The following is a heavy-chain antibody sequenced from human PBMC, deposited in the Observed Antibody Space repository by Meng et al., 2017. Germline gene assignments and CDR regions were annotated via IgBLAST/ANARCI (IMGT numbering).Heavy chain of an antibody. CDR1: GYTFTGYY. J-gene: IGHJ4*02. V-gene: IGHV1-2*06. CDR2: INPNSGGT. CDR3: ARDPGGSSGWSPHSRAGY. Sequence: QVQLVQSGAEVKKPGASVKVSCKASGYTFTGYYMHWVRQAPGQGLEWMGRINPNSGGTNYAQKFQGRVTMTRDTSISTACMELSRLRSDDTAVYYCARDPGGSSGWSPHSRAGYWGQGTLVTVSS. D-gene: IGHD6-19*01.